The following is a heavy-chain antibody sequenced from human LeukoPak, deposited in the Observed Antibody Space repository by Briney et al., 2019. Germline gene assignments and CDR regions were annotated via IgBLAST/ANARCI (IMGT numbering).Heavy chain of an antibody. CDR2: ISATGNTI. V-gene: IGHV3-48*03. Sequence: GGSLRLSCATSGFTFSSYEMNWVRQAPGKGLEWVSYISATGNTIYYADSVKGRFTISRDNAKNSLYLQMNSLRAEDTAVYYCARDSSGNFTPDYFDYWGQGTLVTVSS. J-gene: IGHJ4*02. CDR1: GFTFSSYE. CDR3: ARDSSGNFTPDYFDY. D-gene: IGHD3-10*01.